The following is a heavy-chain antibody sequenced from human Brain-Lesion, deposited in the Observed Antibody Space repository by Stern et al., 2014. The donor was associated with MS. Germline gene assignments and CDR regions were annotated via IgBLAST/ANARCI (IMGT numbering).Heavy chain of an antibody. CDR1: GFTFCNYC. J-gene: IGHJ5*01. CDR3: ARGERWFDS. Sequence: EVQLVQSGGGLVQPGGSLRLTCAASGFTFCNYCMHWVRQAPGQGLVWVSRVNNDGRRTSYADSVKGRFTMSRDNAKNTLYLQMNSLRVEDTAIYYCARGERWFDSWGQGTLVTVSS. CDR2: VNNDGRRT. D-gene: IGHD3-10*01. V-gene: IGHV3-74*02.